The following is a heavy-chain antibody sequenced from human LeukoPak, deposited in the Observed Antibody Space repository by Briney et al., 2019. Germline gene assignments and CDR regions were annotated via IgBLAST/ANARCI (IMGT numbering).Heavy chain of an antibody. CDR3: AHSTTVTTWEDWFDP. D-gene: IGHD4-17*01. Sequence: SGPTLVKPTQTLTLTCTFSGFSLSTSGVGVGWIRQPPGKALEWLPLIYWNDDKRYSPSLKSRLTITKDTSKNQVVLTMTNMDPVDTATYYCAHSTTVTTWEDWFDPWGQGTLVTVSS. J-gene: IGHJ5*02. CDR1: GFSLSTSGVG. V-gene: IGHV2-5*01. CDR2: IYWNDDK.